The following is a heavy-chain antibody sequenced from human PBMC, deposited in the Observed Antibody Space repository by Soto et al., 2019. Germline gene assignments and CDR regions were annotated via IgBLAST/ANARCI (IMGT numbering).Heavy chain of an antibody. CDR1: GFTFSNAW. Sequence: GGSLRLSWAASGFTFSNAWMSWVRQAPRKGQGGGGRITSTTDGGTTDYAAPVKGRFTISRDDSKNTLYLQMNSLKTEDTAVYYCTTEPYYYDSSGYSDPSDAFDIWGQGTMVTVSS. CDR2: ITSTTDGGTT. J-gene: IGHJ3*02. D-gene: IGHD3-22*01. CDR3: TTEPYYYDSSGYSDPSDAFDI. V-gene: IGHV3-15*01.